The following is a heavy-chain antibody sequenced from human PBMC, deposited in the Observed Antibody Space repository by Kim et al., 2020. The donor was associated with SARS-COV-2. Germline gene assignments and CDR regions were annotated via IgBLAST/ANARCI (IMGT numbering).Heavy chain of an antibody. CDR2: TYYRSKWYN. CDR3: AGITGTTAQNNWFDP. CDR1: GDSVSSNSAA. D-gene: IGHD1-7*01. V-gene: IGHV6-1*01. J-gene: IGHJ5*02. Sequence: SQTLSLTCAISGDSVSSNSAAWNWIRQSPSRGLEWLGRTYYRSKWYNDYAVSVKSRITINPDTSKNQFSLQLNSVTPEDTAVYYCAGITGTTAQNNWFDPWGQGTLVTVSS.